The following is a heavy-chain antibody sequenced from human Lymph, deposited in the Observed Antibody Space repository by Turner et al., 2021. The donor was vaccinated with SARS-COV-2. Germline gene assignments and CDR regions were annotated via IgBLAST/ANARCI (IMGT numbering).Heavy chain of an antibody. D-gene: IGHD5-18*01. J-gene: IGHJ4*02. CDR3: AKEGDTAMVNFDY. CDR1: GFTFSSYA. V-gene: IGHV3-23*01. CDR2: ISGSGGST. Sequence: EVQLLVSGGGLVQPGGSLRLPCAASGFTFSSYAMSWVRQATGKGREWVTGISGSGGSTYYADSVKGPFTISRDNSKNTLYMQMNSLRAEDTAVYYCAKEGDTAMVNFDYWGQGTLVTVSS.